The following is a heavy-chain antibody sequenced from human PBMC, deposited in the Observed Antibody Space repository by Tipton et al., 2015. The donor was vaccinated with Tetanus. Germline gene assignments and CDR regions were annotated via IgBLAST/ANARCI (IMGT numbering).Heavy chain of an antibody. D-gene: IGHD2-8*01. J-gene: IGHJ4*02. CDR1: GYIFNNYW. Sequence: QLVQSGGEVKKPGESLKISCKGSGYIFNNYWIGWVRQKPGKGLEWMGNIYPGDSDTRYSPSFQGQVTISVDKSINTAYLQWSSLKASGPSMFYCARAHCTDGVCNFGFWGQGALVTVAS. CDR2: IYPGDSDT. V-gene: IGHV5-51*01. CDR3: ARAHCTDGVCNFGF.